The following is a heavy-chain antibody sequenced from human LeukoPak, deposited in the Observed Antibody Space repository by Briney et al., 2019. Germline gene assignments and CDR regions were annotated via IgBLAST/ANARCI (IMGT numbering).Heavy chain of an antibody. CDR3: ARGAWATRLAS. V-gene: IGHV4-34*01. CDR1: GGSFSSYD. CDR2: ITHGGST. Sequence: PSETLSLTCAVSGGSFSSYDWTWIRQPPGKGLEWIGEITHGGSTNYNPSLKSRVAISMVPSKQQFSLRLSSVTAADTAVYYCARGAWATRLASWGLGTPVIVSS. D-gene: IGHD2-15*01. J-gene: IGHJ4*02.